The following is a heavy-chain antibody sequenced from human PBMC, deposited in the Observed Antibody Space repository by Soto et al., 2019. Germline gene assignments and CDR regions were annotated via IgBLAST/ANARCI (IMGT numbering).Heavy chain of an antibody. Sequence: SGTLSLTCTVSGDTSTSYYWGWIRQAPGKGLEWIGHIHNSGTSTHNPSLNGRVTISIDMSKKQFSLKLTSLTSADTAVYYCARDFYDSVGYTWFDSWSQGTLVTVSS. J-gene: IGHJ5*01. CDR3: ARDFYDSVGYTWFDS. D-gene: IGHD3-22*01. V-gene: IGHV4-59*01. CDR1: GDTSTSYY. CDR2: IHNSGTS.